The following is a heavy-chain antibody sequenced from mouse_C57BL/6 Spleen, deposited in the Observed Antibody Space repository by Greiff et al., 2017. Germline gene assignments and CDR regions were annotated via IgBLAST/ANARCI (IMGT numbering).Heavy chain of an antibody. V-gene: IGHV5-17*01. CDR2: ISSGSSTI. CDR1: GFTFSDYG. J-gene: IGHJ2*01. CDR3: ARRDYCSSDYFDY. D-gene: IGHD1-1*01. Sequence: EVKVVESGGGLVKPGGSLKLSCAASGFTFSDYGMHWVRQAPEKGLEWVAYISSGSSTIYYADTVKGRFTISRDNSTNTLFLQMTSLRSEDTSMYYCARRDYCSSDYFDYWGQGTTLTVSS.